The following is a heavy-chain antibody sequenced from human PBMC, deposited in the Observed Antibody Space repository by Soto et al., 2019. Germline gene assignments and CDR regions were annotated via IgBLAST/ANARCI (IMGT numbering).Heavy chain of an antibody. D-gene: IGHD2-2*02. CDR2: IIPIFGTA. Sequence: GASVKVSSKASGGTYSGYAISWVRQAPGQGLEWMGGIIPIFGTANYAQKFQGRVTITADESTSTAYMELSSLRSEDTAVYYCARANYCISTSCYIIGPDSYYYYYGMDVWGQGTTVTV. V-gene: IGHV1-69*13. J-gene: IGHJ6*02. CDR1: GGTYSGYA. CDR3: ARANYCISTSCYIIGPDSYYYYYGMDV.